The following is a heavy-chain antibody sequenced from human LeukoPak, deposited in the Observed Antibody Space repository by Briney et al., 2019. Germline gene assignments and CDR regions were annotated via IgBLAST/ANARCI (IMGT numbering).Heavy chain of an antibody. Sequence: GKSLRLSCAASGFTFSSSAMHWVRQASDKGLEWVAVISDDGNDKYYTDSVKGRFTISRDNSRNTLYLQMNSLGSEDTAVYYCATVDDLDAFGVWGQGTMVTVSS. J-gene: IGHJ3*01. D-gene: IGHD2-2*03. CDR1: GFTFSSSA. CDR3: ATVDDLDAFGV. CDR2: ISDDGNDK. V-gene: IGHV3-30*04.